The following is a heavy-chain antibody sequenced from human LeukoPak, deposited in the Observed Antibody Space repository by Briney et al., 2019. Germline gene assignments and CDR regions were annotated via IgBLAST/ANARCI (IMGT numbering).Heavy chain of an antibody. CDR3: ARDDSYYYYYMDV. J-gene: IGHJ6*03. Sequence: GGSLRLSCAASGFIFSPYAMSWVRQAPGKGLGWVAGIAGGDDRFYADSVKGRFSISRDNSKNTVDLQMNSLRAEDTAVYYCARDDSYYYYYMDVWGKGTTVTVSS. CDR1: GFIFSPYA. D-gene: IGHD3-22*01. CDR2: IAGGDDR. V-gene: IGHV3-23*01.